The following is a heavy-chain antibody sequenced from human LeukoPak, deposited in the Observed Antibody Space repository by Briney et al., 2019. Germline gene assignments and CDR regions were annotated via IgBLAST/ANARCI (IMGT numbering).Heavy chain of an antibody. CDR1: GFTFSSYW. CDR2: IKEDGSEK. D-gene: IGHD3-22*01. V-gene: IGHV3-7*01. J-gene: IGHJ4*02. Sequence: GGSLRLSCAASGFTFSSYWMSWVRQAPGKGLEWVANIKEDGSEKYHVDSVKGRFTISRSNAKNSLYLQMNSLRAEATAVYYCARDYDEGRFDYWGQGTLVTVSS. CDR3: ARDYDEGRFDY.